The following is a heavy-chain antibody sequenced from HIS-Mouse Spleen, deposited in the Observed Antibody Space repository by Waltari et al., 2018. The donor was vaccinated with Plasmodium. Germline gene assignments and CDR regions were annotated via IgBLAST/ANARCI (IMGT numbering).Heavy chain of an antibody. J-gene: IGHJ2*01. CDR2: RKQDGSEK. Sequence: EVQLVQSGGGLVQPGGSLRLSCAASGFPIGSYWMSGVRQAPGKGLEWVANRKQDGSEKYYVDSVKGRFTISRDNAKNSLYLQMNSLRAEDTAVYYCASSWYWYFDLWGRGTLVTVSS. D-gene: IGHD6-13*01. CDR3: ASSWYWYFDL. V-gene: IGHV3-7*01. CDR1: GFPIGSYW.